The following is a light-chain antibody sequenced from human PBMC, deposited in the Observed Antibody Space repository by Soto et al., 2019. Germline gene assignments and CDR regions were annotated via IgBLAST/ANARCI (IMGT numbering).Light chain of an antibody. Sequence: QSALTQPRSVSGSPGQSVTISCTGTSNDVGGYNFFSCYQQHPGKVPKLFIYDVSRRPSGVPDRFSGSKSGNTASLTISGLQAEDEADYYCSSYAGSYTLVFGGGTKLTVL. J-gene: IGLJ2*01. CDR1: SNDVGGYNF. CDR3: SSYAGSYTLV. CDR2: DVS. V-gene: IGLV2-11*01.